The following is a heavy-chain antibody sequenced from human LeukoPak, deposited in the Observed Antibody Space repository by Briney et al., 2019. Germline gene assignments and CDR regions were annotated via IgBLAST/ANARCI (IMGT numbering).Heavy chain of an antibody. J-gene: IGHJ6*02. V-gene: IGHV1-69*02. CDR1: GGTFSSYT. Sequence: SVKVSCKASGGTFSSYTMSWVRQAPGQGLEWMGRIIPIRGIANYAQKFQGRVTITADKSTSTAYMELSSLRSEDTAVYYCARVDGTTVTPYYYYGMDVWGQGTTVTVSS. CDR2: IIPIRGIA. CDR3: ARVDGTTVTPYYYYGMDV. D-gene: IGHD4-17*01.